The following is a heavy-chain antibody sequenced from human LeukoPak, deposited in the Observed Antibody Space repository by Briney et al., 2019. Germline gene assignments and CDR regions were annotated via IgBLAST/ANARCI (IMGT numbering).Heavy chain of an antibody. V-gene: IGHV1-18*01. CDR2: ISTYNGNT. Sequence: GASVKVSCKASGYTFTSYGISWVRQAPGQGLEWMGWISTYNGNTNYAQKVQGRVTMTTDTSTSTAYTELRSLRSDDTAVYYCARDYSSGWPNFDYWGQGTLVTVSS. CDR1: GYTFTSYG. J-gene: IGHJ4*02. CDR3: ARDYSSGWPNFDY. D-gene: IGHD6-19*01.